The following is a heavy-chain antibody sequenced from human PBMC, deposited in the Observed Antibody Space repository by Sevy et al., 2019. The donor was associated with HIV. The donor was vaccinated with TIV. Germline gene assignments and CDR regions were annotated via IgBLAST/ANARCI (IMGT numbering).Heavy chain of an antibody. V-gene: IGHV3-23*01. CDR1: GFTFSSYV. D-gene: IGHD6-19*01. CDR2: ITGSGSST. J-gene: IGHJ4*02. CDR3: AKVAGAVADY. Sequence: GGSLRLSCAASGFTFSSYVMTWVRLAPGKGLEWVSTITGSGSSTYYADSVKGRFTISRDNSKSTLYLQMNSLRAEDTAVYYCAKVAGAVADYRGQGTLVTVSS.